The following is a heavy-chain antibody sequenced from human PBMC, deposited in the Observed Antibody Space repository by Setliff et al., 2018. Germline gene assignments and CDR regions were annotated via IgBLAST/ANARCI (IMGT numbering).Heavy chain of an antibody. CDR1: GGTFSSYA. Sequence: SVKVSCKASGGTFSSYAISWVRQAPGQGLEWMGRIIPIFGTANCAQNFQGRVTITADKSTSTAYMDLSSLRSEDSAVYYCARDRGGTAIANWFDRWGQGTLVTVSS. D-gene: IGHD2-21*01. V-gene: IGHV1-69*06. CDR2: IIPIFGTA. J-gene: IGHJ5*02. CDR3: ARDRGGTAIANWFDR.